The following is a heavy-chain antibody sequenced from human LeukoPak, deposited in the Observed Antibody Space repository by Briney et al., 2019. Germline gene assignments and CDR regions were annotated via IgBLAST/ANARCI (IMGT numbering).Heavy chain of an antibody. V-gene: IGHV4-30-2*01. Sequence: SETLSLTCTVSGGSIGSGGYYWSWIRQPPGKGLEWIGYIYDSENSYSNPSLRSRVTLSVDTSNIQFSLKLSSVTAADTAVYYCARDKSDTAMVSLFGYWGQGTLVTVS. J-gene: IGHJ4*02. CDR1: GGSIGSGGYY. CDR2: IYDSENS. D-gene: IGHD5-18*01. CDR3: ARDKSDTAMVSLFGY.